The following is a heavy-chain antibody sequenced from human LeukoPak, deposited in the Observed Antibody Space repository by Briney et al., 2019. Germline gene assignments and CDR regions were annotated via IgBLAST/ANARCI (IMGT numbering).Heavy chain of an antibody. J-gene: IGHJ6*03. Sequence: SETLSLTCTVSGGSISIYYWSWIRQPPGKGLEWIGYIYYSGSTNYNPSLKSRVTLSVDTSKNQFSLNLSSVTAADTAVYYCARAPQYYDSSGYYYYYMDVWGKGTTVTVSS. CDR1: GGSISIYY. D-gene: IGHD3-22*01. CDR2: IYYSGST. V-gene: IGHV4-59*01. CDR3: ARAPQYYDSSGYYYYYMDV.